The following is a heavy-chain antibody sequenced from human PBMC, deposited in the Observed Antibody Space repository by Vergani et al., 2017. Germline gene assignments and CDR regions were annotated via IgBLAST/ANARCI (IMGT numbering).Heavy chain of an antibody. Sequence: LEESGGGSVKPGGSLRLSCAASVFKFSDHYMSWIRQAPGKGLEWVSHISPGASTVSYTDYVTGRFTVSRDNDNNSLTLDMTTLRVEDTAVYYCAKNPGISTTRHYYAMDVWCQGTTVTVSS. J-gene: IGHJ6*02. V-gene: IGHV3-11*04. CDR2: ISPGASTV. D-gene: IGHD1-1*01. CDR3: AKNPGISTTRHYYAMDV. CDR1: VFKFSDHY.